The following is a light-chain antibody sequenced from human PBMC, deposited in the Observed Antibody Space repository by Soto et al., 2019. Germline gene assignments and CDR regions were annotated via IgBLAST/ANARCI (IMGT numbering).Light chain of an antibody. CDR3: QQYDYYYT. Sequence: DIQMTQSPSTLSASVGDRVTITCRASQSISNRLAWYQHKPGKAPNLMIYKASTLESGVPSRFSGSGSGTEFTLTISSLQPDDFATYYCQQYDYYYTFGQGTKVEIK. CDR1: QSISNR. V-gene: IGKV1-5*03. J-gene: IGKJ2*01. CDR2: KAS.